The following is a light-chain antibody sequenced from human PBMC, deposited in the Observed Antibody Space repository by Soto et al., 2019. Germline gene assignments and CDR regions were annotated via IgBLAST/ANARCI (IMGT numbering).Light chain of an antibody. V-gene: IGLV1-44*01. Sequence: QSVLTQPPSASGTPGQRVTISCSGSSSNIGSNTVSWYHQLPGMAPKLLIYNNDQRPSGVPDRFSGSKSGTSASLAISGLQSEDEADYYCAAWDDSLNGDVFGTGTKVTVL. CDR1: SSNIGSNT. CDR2: NND. CDR3: AAWDDSLNGDV. J-gene: IGLJ1*01.